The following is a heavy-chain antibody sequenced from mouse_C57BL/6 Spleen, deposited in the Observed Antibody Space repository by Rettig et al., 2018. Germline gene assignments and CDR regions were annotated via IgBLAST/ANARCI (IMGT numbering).Heavy chain of an antibody. Sequence: FTSYWMHWVKQRPGQGLEWIGEIDPSDSYTNYNQKFKGKSTLTVDKSSSTAYMQLSSLTSEDSAVYYCARSDYGYDVGAWFAYWGQGTLVTVSA. V-gene: IGHV1-69*01. D-gene: IGHD2-2*01. CDR3: ARSDYGYDVGAWFAY. CDR2: IDPSDSYT. J-gene: IGHJ3*01. CDR1: FTSYW.